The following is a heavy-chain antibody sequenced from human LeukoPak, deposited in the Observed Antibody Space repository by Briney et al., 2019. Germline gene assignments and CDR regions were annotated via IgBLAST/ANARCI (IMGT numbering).Heavy chain of an antibody. CDR3: VRGAPFDY. V-gene: IGHV3-30*03. CDR1: GFIFCNYG. Sequence: GVSLRLSCGASGFIFCNYGMHWVRQAPGKGLEWVAHITGDGSNKSYADSVKGRFIISRDNAKNMLYLEMNSLRVDDTSVYYCVRGAPFDYWGQGTLVTVSS. D-gene: IGHD1-26*01. J-gene: IGHJ4*02. CDR2: ITGDGSNK.